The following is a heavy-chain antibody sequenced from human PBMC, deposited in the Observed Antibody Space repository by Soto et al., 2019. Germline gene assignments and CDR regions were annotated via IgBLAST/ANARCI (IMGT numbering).Heavy chain of an antibody. V-gene: IGHV1-46*01. CDR2: IDPLGGNT. Sequence: QVQLVQSGAEVKEPGASVKISCKASGYTFTTYHIHWVRQAPGQGLDWMGMIDPLGGNTGYARKFQERVAMTRDTSTGTAYIEVTSLRFDDTAMYFCVRGYCTSSASCEGDFQHWGQGTLVTVSS. D-gene: IGHD2-2*01. CDR1: GYTFTTYH. CDR3: VRGYCTSSASCEGDFQH. J-gene: IGHJ1*01.